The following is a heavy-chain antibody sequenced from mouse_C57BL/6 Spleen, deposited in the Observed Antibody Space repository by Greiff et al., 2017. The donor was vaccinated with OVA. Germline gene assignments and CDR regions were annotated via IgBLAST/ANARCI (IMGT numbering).Heavy chain of an antibody. Sequence: QVTLKESGPGILQPSQTLSLTCSFSGFSLSTFGMGVGWIRQPSGKGLEWLAHIWWDDDKYYNPALKSRLTISKDTSKNQVFLKIANVDTAATATYYCARIDYYGRPWYFDVWGTGTTVTVSS. J-gene: IGHJ1*03. D-gene: IGHD1-1*01. V-gene: IGHV8-8*01. CDR1: GFSLSTFGMG. CDR3: ARIDYYGRPWYFDV. CDR2: IWWDDDK.